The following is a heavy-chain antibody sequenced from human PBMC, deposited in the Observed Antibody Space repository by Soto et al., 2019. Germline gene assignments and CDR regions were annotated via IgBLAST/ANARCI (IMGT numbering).Heavy chain of an antibody. D-gene: IGHD5-18*01. CDR2: IFSNDEK. CDR1: GFSLINARMG. J-gene: IGHJ6*02. Sequence: SGPTLVNPTETLTLTCTVSGFSLINARMGVSWIRQPPGKALEWLAHIFSNDEKSYSTSLKSRLTISKDTSKSQVVLTMTNMDPVDTATYYCARMRGYSPWVDYYHGMDGWGQRTPVTVPS. CDR3: ARMRGYSPWVDYYHGMDG. V-gene: IGHV2-26*01.